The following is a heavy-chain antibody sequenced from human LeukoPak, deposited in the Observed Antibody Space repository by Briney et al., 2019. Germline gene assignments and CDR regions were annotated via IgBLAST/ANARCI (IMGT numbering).Heavy chain of an antibody. D-gene: IGHD5-24*01. CDR2: ISGSGGST. CDR3: ARITDYYGMDV. J-gene: IGHJ6*02. CDR1: GFTFSSYA. Sequence: GGSLRLSCAASGFTFSSYAMSWVRQAPGKGLEWVSGISGSGGSTDYADSVKGRFTISRDNSKNTLFLQMNSLRAEDTALYYCARITDYYGMDVWGQGTTVTVSS. V-gene: IGHV3-23*01.